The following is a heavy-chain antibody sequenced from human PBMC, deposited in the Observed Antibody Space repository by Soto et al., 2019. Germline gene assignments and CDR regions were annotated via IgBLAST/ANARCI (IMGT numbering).Heavy chain of an antibody. J-gene: IGHJ4*02. CDR2: VASDGSNK. D-gene: IGHD6-19*01. V-gene: IGHV3-30*18. Sequence: GSLRLSCAASGFTFSSYAMHWVRQAPGKGLEWVAVVASDGSNKYYADSVKGRFTISRDNSKNTLYLQMNRLRAEDTAVYYCAKAYGSGWAYFDYWGQGT. CDR1: GFTFSSYA. CDR3: AKAYGSGWAYFDY.